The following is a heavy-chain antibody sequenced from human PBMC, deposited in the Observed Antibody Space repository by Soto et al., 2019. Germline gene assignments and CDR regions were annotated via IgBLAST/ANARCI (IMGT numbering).Heavy chain of an antibody. CDR2: INQRGDDT. D-gene: IGHD1-1*01. CDR1: GFTFSSHA. Sequence: GGSLRLSCAASGFTFSSHAMRWVRQAPGKGLEWVSAINQRGDDTYYAGSVKGRFTISRDNSKNMLYLQMNSLRDEDTAKYFCARVWNNFYMDVWGKGTTVTVSS. V-gene: IGHV3-23*01. CDR3: ARVWNNFYMDV. J-gene: IGHJ6*03.